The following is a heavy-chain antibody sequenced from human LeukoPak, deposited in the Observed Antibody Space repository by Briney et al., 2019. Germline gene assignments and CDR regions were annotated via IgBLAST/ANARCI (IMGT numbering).Heavy chain of an antibody. CDR2: IWHDGSNK. D-gene: IGHD5-24*01. V-gene: IGHV3-33*06. CDR3: AKDGDAYTEFYYYYMDV. Sequence: GGSLRLSCAASGFTFSDYGLHWVRKAPGKGLEWVALIWHDGSNKYYADSVMGRFTISRDNSKNTLYLQMNSLRAEDTAIYYCAKDGDAYTEFYYYYMDVWGKGTPVTVSS. CDR1: GFTFSDYG. J-gene: IGHJ6*03.